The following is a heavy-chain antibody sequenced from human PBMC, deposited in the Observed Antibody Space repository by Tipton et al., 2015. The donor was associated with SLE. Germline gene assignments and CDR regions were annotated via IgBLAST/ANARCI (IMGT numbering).Heavy chain of an antibody. J-gene: IGHJ6*03. CDR3: ARVGHSYYYYYMDV. V-gene: IGHV4-59*12. CDR2: IYYSGST. CDR1: GGSFSGYY. D-gene: IGHD1-26*01. Sequence: TLSLTCAVYGGSFSGYYWSWIRQPPGKGLEWIGYIYYSGSTNYNPSLKSRVTISVDTSKNQFSLKPSSVTAADTAVYYCARVGHSYYYYYMDVWGKGTSVTVSS.